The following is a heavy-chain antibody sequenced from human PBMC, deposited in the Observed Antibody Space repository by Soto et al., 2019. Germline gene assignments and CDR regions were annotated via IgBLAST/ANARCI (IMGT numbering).Heavy chain of an antibody. CDR1: GGSISGHY. V-gene: IGHV4-59*11. J-gene: IGHJ4*02. D-gene: IGHD6-19*01. Sequence: SVTLSLTCTVSGGSISGHYWIWIRQPPGEGMEWIGYIFYSGSTTYNNNPSLKSRVTISVDTSKNQFSLRLSSVTAADTAVYYCARVGSSGWSPDYWGQGTLVTVSS. CDR2: IFYSGSTTY. CDR3: ARVGSSGWSPDY.